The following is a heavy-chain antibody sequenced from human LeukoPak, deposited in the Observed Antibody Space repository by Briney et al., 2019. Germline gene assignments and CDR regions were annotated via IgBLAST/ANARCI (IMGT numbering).Heavy chain of an antibody. Sequence: GGSLRLSCAASGFTFSSFAMSWVRQAPGKGLEWVSSITNGGGSTYDVDSVKGRFTISRDNSKNTLYLQMNSLRAEDTAVYYCAKDQIGYYDSSGYPSFDYWGQGTLVTVSS. J-gene: IGHJ4*02. V-gene: IGHV3-23*01. D-gene: IGHD3-22*01. CDR3: AKDQIGYYDSSGYPSFDY. CDR1: GFTFSSFA. CDR2: ITNGGGST.